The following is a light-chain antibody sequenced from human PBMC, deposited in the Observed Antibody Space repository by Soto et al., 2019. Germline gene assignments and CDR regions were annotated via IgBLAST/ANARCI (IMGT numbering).Light chain of an antibody. CDR1: QSVSSSY. J-gene: IGKJ1*01. CDR2: GAS. Sequence: EIVLTQSPGTLSLSPGERATLSCRASQSVSSSYLAWYQQKPGQAPRLLIYGASSRATGIPDRFSGSGSGTDFTLTISRLEPADFAAYSCQHYGSSPLTCGHGTNEEIK. CDR3: QHYGSSPLT. V-gene: IGKV3-20*01.